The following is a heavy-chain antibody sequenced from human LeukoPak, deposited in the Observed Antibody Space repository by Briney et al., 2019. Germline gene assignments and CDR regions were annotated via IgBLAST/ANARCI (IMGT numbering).Heavy chain of an antibody. CDR2: LYGNMRT. CDR3: ATIKRGDVYGYFDF. J-gene: IGHJ4*02. V-gene: IGHV4-59*11. Sequence: SSETLSPTCTVSGDSISSHYWGWLRQPPGKGLEWIAYLYGNMRTKDNPSLKGRDTLSADTSKNQHSLRLSSVTAADTAVYYCATIKRGDVYGYFDFWGQGILVTVSS. CDR1: GDSISSHY. D-gene: IGHD5-18*01.